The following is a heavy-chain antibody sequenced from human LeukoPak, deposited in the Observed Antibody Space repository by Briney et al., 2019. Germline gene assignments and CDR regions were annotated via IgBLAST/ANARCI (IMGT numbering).Heavy chain of an antibody. V-gene: IGHV4-34*01. J-gene: IGHJ5*02. CDR2: IIHSGGT. D-gene: IGHD2-21*02. CDR3: ARGPLAFRRVTGIFS. Sequence: SETLSLTCAVSGGSFNGYSYTWIRQPPGKGLEWIGEIIHSGGTSYNPSLKSRLTISVDTSRKQFSLKLTSVTAADTALYFCARGPLAFRRVTGIFSWGRGTQVTVSS. CDR1: GGSFNGYS.